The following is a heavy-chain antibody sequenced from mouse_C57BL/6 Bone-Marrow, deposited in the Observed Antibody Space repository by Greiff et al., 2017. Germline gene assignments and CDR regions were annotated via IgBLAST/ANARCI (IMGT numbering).Heavy chain of an antibody. V-gene: IGHV1-55*01. CDR3: ARRNYGSSEYY. Sequence: VQLQQPGAELVKPGASVKMSCKASGYTFTSSWITWVKQRPGQGLEWIGDIYPGSGSTNYNEKLQSKATLTVDTSSSTAYMQLSSLTSEDSAVYYCARRNYGSSEYYWGQGTTLTASS. J-gene: IGHJ2*01. CDR2: IYPGSGST. D-gene: IGHD1-1*01. CDR1: GYTFTSSW.